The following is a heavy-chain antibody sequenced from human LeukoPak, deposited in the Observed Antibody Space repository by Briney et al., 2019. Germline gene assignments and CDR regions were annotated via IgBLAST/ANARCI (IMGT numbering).Heavy chain of an antibody. J-gene: IGHJ4*02. CDR1: GYIFTSYY. Sequence: ASVKVSCKASGYIFTSYYMHWVRQAPGQGLEWMGVIDPNGGGANYPQKVQGRVTMTRDTSTSTVYMEMRSLRPEDTAVYYCARKGRFLELDYWGQGTLVTVSS. CDR3: ARKGRFLELDY. V-gene: IGHV1-46*01. CDR2: IDPNGGGA. D-gene: IGHD3-3*01.